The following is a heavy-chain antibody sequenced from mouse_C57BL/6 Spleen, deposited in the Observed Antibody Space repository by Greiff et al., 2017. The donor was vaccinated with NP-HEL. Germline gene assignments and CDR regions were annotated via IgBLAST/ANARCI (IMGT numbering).Heavy chain of an antibody. CDR3: ARDPSITTVVAKYFDV. V-gene: IGHV5-4*01. CDR2: ISDGGSYT. CDR1: GFTFTSYA. Sequence: EVHLVESGGGLVKPGGSLKLSCAASGFTFTSYAMSWVRQTPEKRLEWVATISDGGSYTYYPDNVKGRFTISRDNAKNNLYLQMSHLKSEDTAMYYCARDPSITTVVAKYFDVWGTGTTVTVSS. D-gene: IGHD1-1*01. J-gene: IGHJ1*03.